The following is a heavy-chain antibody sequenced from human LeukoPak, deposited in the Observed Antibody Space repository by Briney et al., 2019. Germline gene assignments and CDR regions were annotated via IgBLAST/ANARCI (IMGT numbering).Heavy chain of an antibody. CDR1: GFTFSSYA. V-gene: IGHV3-23*01. CDR2: ISGSGGST. Sequence: GGSLRLSCAASGFTFSSYAMSWVRQAPGKGLGWVSAISGSGGSTYYADSVKGRFTICRDNSKNTLYLQMNSLRAEDTAVYYCASPQGYCSGGSCYWGDAFDIWGQGTMVTVSS. J-gene: IGHJ3*02. CDR3: ASPQGYCSGGSCYWGDAFDI. D-gene: IGHD2-15*01.